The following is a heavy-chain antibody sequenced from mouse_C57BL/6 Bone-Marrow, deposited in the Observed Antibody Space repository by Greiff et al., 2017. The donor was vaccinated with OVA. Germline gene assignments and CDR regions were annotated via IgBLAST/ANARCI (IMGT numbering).Heavy chain of an antibody. J-gene: IGHJ4*01. D-gene: IGHD1-1*01. Sequence: QVQLQQPGAELVKPGASVKLSCKASGYTFTSYWMHWVKQRPGQGLEWIGMIHPNSGSTNYNEKFKSKATLTVDKSSSTAYMQLSSLTSEDSAVYYCANYGSRTNYYAMDYWGQGTSVTVSS. CDR3: ANYGSRTNYYAMDY. CDR1: GYTFTSYW. V-gene: IGHV1-64*01. CDR2: IHPNSGST.